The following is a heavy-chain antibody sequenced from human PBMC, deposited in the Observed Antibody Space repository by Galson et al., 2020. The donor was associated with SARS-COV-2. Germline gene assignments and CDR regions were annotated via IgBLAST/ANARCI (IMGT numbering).Heavy chain of an antibody. CDR1: GCSMNSGNYY. CDR2: FYSSGTP. CDR3: ARARTGGGGRFDS. V-gene: IGHV4-61*02. D-gene: IGHD3-16*01. Sequence: SQTLSLTCTVSGCSMNSGNYYWTWIRQPAGTGLEWIGRFYSSGTPNYNPSLKGRVTISVDTSKNQFSLTLSSVTAADTAVYYCARARTGGGGRFDSWGQGTLVTVSS. J-gene: IGHJ4*02.